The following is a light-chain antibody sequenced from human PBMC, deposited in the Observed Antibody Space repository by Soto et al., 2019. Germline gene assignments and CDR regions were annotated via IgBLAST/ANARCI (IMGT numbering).Light chain of an antibody. CDR1: QSVNSNY. CDR3: QQYGSLSWT. J-gene: IGKJ1*01. CDR2: GAS. V-gene: IGKV3-20*01. Sequence: EIVLTQSPDTLSLSPGERATLSCRASQSVNSNYLAWYQQQKPGQAPRLLIYGASSRATGVPDRFSGSGTGTDFTLATSRLEPEDFAVYHCQQYGSLSWTFGPGTK.